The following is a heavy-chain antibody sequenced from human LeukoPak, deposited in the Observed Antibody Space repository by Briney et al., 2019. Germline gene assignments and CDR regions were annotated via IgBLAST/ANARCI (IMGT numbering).Heavy chain of an antibody. CDR2: IFYSGST. CDR1: GDSISSYY. V-gene: IGHV4-59*01. J-gene: IGHJ5*02. D-gene: IGHD3-3*01. CDR3: ARASPGLYDFWSGYYPALMVGHWFDP. Sequence: QSSETLSLTCTVSGDSISSYYWSWFRQPPGKRLEWIGYIFYSGSTNYNPSLKSRVTISVDTSKNQFSLKLSSVTAADTAVYYCARASPGLYDFWSGYYPALMVGHWFDPWGQGTLVTVSS.